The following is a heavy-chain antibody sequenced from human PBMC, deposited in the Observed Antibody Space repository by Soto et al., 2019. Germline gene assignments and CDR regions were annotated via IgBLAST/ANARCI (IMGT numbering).Heavy chain of an antibody. CDR2: ISAYNGNT. CDR1: GYTFTSYG. D-gene: IGHD2-15*01. J-gene: IGHJ3*02. CDR3: ARDIYKYCSGGSCYSRLAFDI. V-gene: IGHV1-18*01. Sequence: QVPLVQSGAEVKKPGASVKVSCKASGYTFTSYGISWVRQAPGQGLEWMGWISAYNGNTNYAQKLQGRVTMTTDTSTSTAYMELRSLRSDDTAVYYCARDIYKYCSGGSCYSRLAFDIWGQGTMVTVSS.